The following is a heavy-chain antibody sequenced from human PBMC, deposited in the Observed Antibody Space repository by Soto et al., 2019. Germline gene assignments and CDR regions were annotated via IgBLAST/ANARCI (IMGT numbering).Heavy chain of an antibody. CDR1: GGTFSSYA. D-gene: IGHD1-26*01. CDR3: ARGADSGSYRFAH. J-gene: IGHJ5*02. CDR2: IIPIFGTA. V-gene: IGHV1-69*12. Sequence: QVQLVQSGAEVKKPGSSVKVSCKASGGTFSSYAISWVRQAPGQGLEWMGGIIPIFGTANYAQKFQGRVTITADESTSTAYMERSSLRAEDTAVYYGARGADSGSYRFAHWGQGTLVTVSS.